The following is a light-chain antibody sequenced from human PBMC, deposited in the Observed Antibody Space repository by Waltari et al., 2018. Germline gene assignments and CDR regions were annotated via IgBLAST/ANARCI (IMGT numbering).Light chain of an antibody. J-gene: IGLJ2*01. Sequence: SYELTQPPSVSVSPGQTASITCSGDNLGDKYICWYQQKPGQSPVVVMYQDRRRPSGLPGRFAGSNSGNTATLTISGTQAMDEADYYCQAWDSSTVVIGGGTKLTVL. CDR1: NLGDKY. CDR2: QDR. CDR3: QAWDSSTVV. V-gene: IGLV3-1*01.